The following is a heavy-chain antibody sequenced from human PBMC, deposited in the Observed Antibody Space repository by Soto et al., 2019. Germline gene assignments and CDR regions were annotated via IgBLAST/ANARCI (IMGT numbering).Heavy chain of an antibody. V-gene: IGHV4-39*01. Sequence: SETLSLTCTVSGGSISSSSYYWGWIRQPPGKGLEWIGSIYYSGSTYYNPSLKSRVTISVDTSKNQFSLKLSSVTAADTAVYYCARCVTIFGVVKCYWFDPWGQGTLVTVSS. J-gene: IGHJ5*02. CDR3: ARCVTIFGVVKCYWFDP. CDR2: IYYSGST. D-gene: IGHD3-3*01. CDR1: GGSISSSSYY.